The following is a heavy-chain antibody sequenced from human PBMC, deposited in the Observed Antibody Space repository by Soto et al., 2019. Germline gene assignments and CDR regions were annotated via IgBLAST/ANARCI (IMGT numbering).Heavy chain of an antibody. V-gene: IGHV3-7*01. CDR3: ARAGRGVVEPAATPAYYYYYGMAV. CDR1: GFAFSSYW. J-gene: IGHJ6*02. CDR2: IKQDGSEK. D-gene: IGHD2-2*01. Sequence: EVQLVESGGGLVQPGGSLRLSGAASGFAFSSYWMSWIREAPGKGLEWVANIKQDGSEKYYVDSVKGRFTISRDNAKNSLYLQMNSLRAEDTAVYYCARAGRGVVEPAATPAYYYYYGMAVWGQGTTVTVSS.